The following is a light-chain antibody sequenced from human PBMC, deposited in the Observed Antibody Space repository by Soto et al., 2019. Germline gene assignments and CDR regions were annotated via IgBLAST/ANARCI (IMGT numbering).Light chain of an antibody. CDR3: QQRSNWPPEVT. J-gene: IGKJ3*01. Sequence: EIVLTQSPDTLSLSPGERATLSCRASQSVSSSLAWYQQIPGQAPRLLIYDASNRATGIPARFSGSGSGTDFTLTISSLETEDFAVYYCQQRSNWPPEVTFGHGTKVDIK. CDR2: DAS. CDR1: QSVSSS. V-gene: IGKV3-11*01.